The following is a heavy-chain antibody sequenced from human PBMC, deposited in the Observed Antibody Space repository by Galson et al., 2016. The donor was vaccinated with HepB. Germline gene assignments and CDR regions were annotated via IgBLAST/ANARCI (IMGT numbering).Heavy chain of an antibody. CDR2: IYPGDSDT. V-gene: IGHV5-51*01. Sequence: QSGAEVKKPGESLKISCKGSGYSFSSYWIGWVRQMPGEGLEWMGIIYPGDSDTRYSPSFRGQVTISADKSISTAYLQWSSLKAADTALYYCARGGYSGGYYLMSYRDACGIWGQGTMVTVSS. J-gene: IGHJ3*02. D-gene: IGHD1-26*01. CDR1: GYSFSSYW. CDR3: ARGGYSGGYYLMSYRDACGI.